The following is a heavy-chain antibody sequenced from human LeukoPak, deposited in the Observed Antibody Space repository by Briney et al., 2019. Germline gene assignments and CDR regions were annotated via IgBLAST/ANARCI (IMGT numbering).Heavy chain of an antibody. CDR1: GFTFSSYA. D-gene: IGHD3-16*01. V-gene: IGHV3-23*01. CDR2: ISGSGGST. Sequence: GASLRLSCAASGFTFSSYAMSWVRQAPAKGLKWVSAISGSGGSTYYADSVKGRFTISRDNSKNTLYLQMNSLRAEDTAVYYCARRYDYVWGSYHTFDYWGQGTLVTVSS. CDR3: ARRYDYVWGSYHTFDY. J-gene: IGHJ4*02.